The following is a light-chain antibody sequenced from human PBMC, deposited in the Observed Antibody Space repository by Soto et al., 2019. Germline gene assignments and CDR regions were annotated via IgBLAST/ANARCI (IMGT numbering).Light chain of an antibody. Sequence: EIVLTQTPGTLSLSPGERATLSCRASQSVTSSHFAWYQQKHGQAPRLLIYGASTRATGIPDRFSGSGSDTDFSLTIRRLDPEDFAMYYCLLYFSPDRYTFGPGTKVQIK. V-gene: IGKV3-20*01. CDR3: LLYFSPDRYT. J-gene: IGKJ2*01. CDR2: GAS. CDR1: QSVTSSH.